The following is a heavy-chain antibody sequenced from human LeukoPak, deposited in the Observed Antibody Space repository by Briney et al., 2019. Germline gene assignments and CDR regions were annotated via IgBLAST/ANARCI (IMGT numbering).Heavy chain of an antibody. J-gene: IGHJ5*02. Sequence: SQTLSLTCAIPGDSFSSNSVTWNWIRQSPSRGLEWLGRTYYRSTLYNDYAVSVRGRITVNPDTSKNQFSLHLNSVTPEDTAVYYCARRLTQYDCFDPWGQGILVTVSS. CDR3: ARRLTQYDCFDP. D-gene: IGHD2-2*01. CDR1: GDSFSSNSVT. V-gene: IGHV6-1*01. CDR2: TYYRSTLYN.